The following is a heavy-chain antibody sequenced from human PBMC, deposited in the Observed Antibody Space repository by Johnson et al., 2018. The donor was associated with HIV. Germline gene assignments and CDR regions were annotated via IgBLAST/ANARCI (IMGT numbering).Heavy chain of an antibody. J-gene: IGHJ3*02. V-gene: IGHV3-30*02. D-gene: IGHD5-18*01. CDR3: AKDSRYSYGTDAFDI. Sequence: QVQLVESGGGVVRPGGSLRLSCETSGFTFNDYEMTWVRQVPGKGLEWVAFIRYDGSTKYSADSLKGRFTISRDKSKNTLYLQLNSLRAEDTAVYYCAKDSRYSYGTDAFDIWGQGTMVTVSS. CDR2: IRYDGSTK. CDR1: GFTFNDYE.